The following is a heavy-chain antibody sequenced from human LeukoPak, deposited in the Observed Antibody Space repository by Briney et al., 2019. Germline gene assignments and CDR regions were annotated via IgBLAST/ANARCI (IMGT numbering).Heavy chain of an antibody. V-gene: IGHV4-39*07. CDR1: GGSISSSSYY. CDR2: IYYSGST. D-gene: IGHD3-10*01. CDR3: ARSKRMVRGVIDY. J-gene: IGHJ4*02. Sequence: SETLSLTCTVSGGSISSSSYYWGWIRQPPGKGLEWIGSIYYSGSTYYNPSLKSRVTISVDTSKNQFSLKLSSVTAADTAVYYCARSKRMVRGVIDYWGQGTLVTVSS.